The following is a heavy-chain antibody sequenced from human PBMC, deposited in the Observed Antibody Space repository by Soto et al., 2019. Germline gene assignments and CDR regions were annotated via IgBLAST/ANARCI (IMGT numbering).Heavy chain of an antibody. CDR2: IYHSGST. D-gene: IGHD3-22*01. J-gene: IGHJ5*02. CDR1: GGSISSGGYS. CDR3: ARISKYYYDSSGYYSNWFDP. V-gene: IGHV4-30-2*01. Sequence: SETLSLTCAVSGGSISSGGYSWSWIRQPPGKGLEWIGYIYHSGSTYYNPSLKSRVTISVDRSKNQFSLKLSSVTAADTAVYYCARISKYYYDSSGYYSNWFDPWGQGTLVTVSS.